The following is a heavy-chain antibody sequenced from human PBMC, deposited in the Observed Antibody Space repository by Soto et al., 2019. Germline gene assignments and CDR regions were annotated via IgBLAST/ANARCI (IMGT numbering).Heavy chain of an antibody. Sequence: GGSLRLSCAASGFTFSSYAMSWVRQAPGKGLEWVSAISGSGGSTYYADSVKGRFTISRDNSKNTLYLQMNSLRAEDTAVYYCAKEGSSSWSGYYYYGMDVWGQGTTVTVSS. CDR2: ISGSGGST. V-gene: IGHV3-23*01. CDR1: GFTFSSYA. CDR3: AKEGSSSWSGYYYYGMDV. D-gene: IGHD6-13*01. J-gene: IGHJ6*02.